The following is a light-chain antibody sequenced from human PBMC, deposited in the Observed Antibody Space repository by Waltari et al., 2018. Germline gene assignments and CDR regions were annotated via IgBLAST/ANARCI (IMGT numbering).Light chain of an antibody. CDR3: LLYYGGAQLNWV. CDR2: NTN. V-gene: IGLV7-43*01. Sequence: QTVVTQEPSLTVSPGGTVTLTCAAGTGAVTRSNYPNWLQQKPGQAPRSLIFNTNNRQSWTPARFSGSLLGGKAALTLSGVQPEDEADYYCLLYYGGAQLNWVFGGGTKMTVL. J-gene: IGLJ3*02. CDR1: TGAVTRSNY.